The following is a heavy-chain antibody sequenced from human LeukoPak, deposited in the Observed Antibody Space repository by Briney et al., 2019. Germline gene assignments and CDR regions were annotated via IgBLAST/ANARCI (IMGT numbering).Heavy chain of an antibody. J-gene: IGHJ4*02. D-gene: IGHD3-16*02. CDR1: GVSFSGYY. CDR3: ARGGPSYYVWGSYRYWYFDY. CDR2: INHSGST. Sequence: TPSETLSLTCAVYGVSFSGYYWSWIRQPPGKGLEWIGEINHSGSTNYNPSLKSRVTISVDTSKNQFSLKLGSVTAADTAVYYCARGGPSYYVWGSYRYWYFDYWGQGTLVTVSS. V-gene: IGHV4-34*01.